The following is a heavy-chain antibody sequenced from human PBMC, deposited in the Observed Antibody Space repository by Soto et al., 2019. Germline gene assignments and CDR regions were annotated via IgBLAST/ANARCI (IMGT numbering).Heavy chain of an antibody. CDR3: ARARRELLWFGESHGAFDP. CDR2: IIPIFGTA. J-gene: IGHJ5*02. V-gene: IGHV1-69*13. D-gene: IGHD3-10*01. Sequence: GASVKVSCKASGGTFSSYAISWVRQAPGQGLEWMGGIIPIFGTANYAQKFQGRVTITADESTSTAYMELSSLRSEDTAVYCCARARRELLWFGESHGAFDPWGQGTLVTVSS. CDR1: GGTFSSYA.